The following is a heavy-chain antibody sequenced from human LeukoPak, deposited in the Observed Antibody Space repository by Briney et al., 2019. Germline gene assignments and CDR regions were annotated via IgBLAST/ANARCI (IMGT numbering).Heavy chain of an antibody. J-gene: IGHJ6*02. CDR2: IYYSGST. Sequence: SQTLSLTRTVSGVSISSGGYYASWIRQHPGKGLEWIGYIYYSGSTYYNPSLKSRVTISVDTSKNQFSLKLSSVTAADTAMYYCTSSLWGMGDIWGQGTTVTVSS. V-gene: IGHV4-31*03. D-gene: IGHD3-16*01. CDR1: GVSISSGGYY. CDR3: TSSLWGMGDI.